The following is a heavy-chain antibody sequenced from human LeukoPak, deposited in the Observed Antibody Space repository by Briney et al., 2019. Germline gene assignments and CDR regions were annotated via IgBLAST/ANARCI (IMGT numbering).Heavy chain of an antibody. Sequence: RGSLRLSCAASGFTFSSYSMNGVPQAPRKGLEWVSSISSSSSYIYYADSVKGRFTISRDNAKNSLYLQMNSLRAEDTAVYYCARERSAMVTGFDYWGQGTLVTVSS. J-gene: IGHJ4*02. V-gene: IGHV3-21*01. CDR1: GFTFSSYS. CDR2: ISSSSSYI. D-gene: IGHD5-18*01. CDR3: ARERSAMVTGFDY.